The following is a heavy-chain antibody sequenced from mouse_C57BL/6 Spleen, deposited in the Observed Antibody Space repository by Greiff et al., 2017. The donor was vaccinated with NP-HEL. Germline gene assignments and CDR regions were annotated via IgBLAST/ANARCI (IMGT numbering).Heavy chain of an antibody. D-gene: IGHD1-1*01. CDR1: GYTFTSYW. CDR3: ARSGVSLRQWDY. CDR2: IYPGSGST. Sequence: QVQLQQPGAELVKPGASVKMSCKASGYTFTSYWITWVKQRPGQGLEWIGDIYPGSGSTNYNEKFKSKATLTVDTSSSTAYMQLSSLTSEDSAVYYCARSGVSLRQWDYWGQGTTLTVSS. V-gene: IGHV1-55*01. J-gene: IGHJ2*01.